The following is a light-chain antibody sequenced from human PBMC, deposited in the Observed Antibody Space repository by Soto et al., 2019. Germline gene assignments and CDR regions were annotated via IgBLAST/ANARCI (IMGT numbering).Light chain of an antibody. CDR1: QSISSY. Sequence: DIQMTQSPSSLSASVVDRVTITCRAIQSISSYLNWYQQKPGKAPKLLIYAASTLQSGVPSRFSGSGSGTEFTLTISRLEPEDFAVYYCQQYGSSPPTITFGQGTRLEI. CDR3: QQYGSSPPTIT. V-gene: IGKV1-39*01. CDR2: AAS. J-gene: IGKJ5*01.